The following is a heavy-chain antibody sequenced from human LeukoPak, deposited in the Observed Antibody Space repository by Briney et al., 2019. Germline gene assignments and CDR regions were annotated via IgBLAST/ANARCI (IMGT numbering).Heavy chain of an antibody. J-gene: IGHJ3*02. Sequence: GGSLRLSCAASGFTVSSNYMSWVRQAPGKGLEWVSVIYSGGSTYYADSAKGRFTISRHNSKNTLYLQMNSLRAEDTAVYYCARGLKWLVHAFDIWGQGTMVTVSS. CDR3: ARGLKWLVHAFDI. V-gene: IGHV3-53*04. D-gene: IGHD6-19*01. CDR1: GFTVSSNY. CDR2: IYSGGST.